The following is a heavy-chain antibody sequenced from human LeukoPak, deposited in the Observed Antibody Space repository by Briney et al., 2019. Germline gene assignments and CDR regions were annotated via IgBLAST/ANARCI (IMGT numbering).Heavy chain of an antibody. J-gene: IGHJ4*02. CDR1: GGSISSSSYY. D-gene: IGHD1-26*01. CDR3: ARVSGSYYVPDH. Sequence: SETLSLTCTVSGGSISSSSYYWGWIRQPPGKGLEWIGSIYYSGSTYYNPSLKSRVTISVDTSKNQFSLKLSSVTAADTAVYYCARVSGSYYVPDHWGQGTLVTVSS. CDR2: IYYSGST. V-gene: IGHV4-39*07.